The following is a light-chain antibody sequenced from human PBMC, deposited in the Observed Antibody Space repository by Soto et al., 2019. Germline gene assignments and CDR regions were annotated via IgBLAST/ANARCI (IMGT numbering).Light chain of an antibody. CDR2: DAS. CDR3: QQRSNWPPN. V-gene: IGKV3-11*01. CDR1: QSVSSY. Sequence: EIVLRQSRATLSFSPGERATLSCRASQSVSSYLAWYQQKPGQAPRLLIYDASNRATGIPARFSGSGSGTDFTLTISSLEPEDFAVYYCQQRSNWPPNFGGGTKVDI. J-gene: IGKJ4*01.